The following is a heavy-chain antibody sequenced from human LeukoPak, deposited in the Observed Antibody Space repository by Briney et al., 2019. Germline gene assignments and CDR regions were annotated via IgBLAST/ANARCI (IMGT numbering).Heavy chain of an antibody. J-gene: IGHJ5*02. V-gene: IGHV3-7*01. Sequence: GGSLRLSCAASGFTFSSYWMSWVRQAPGKGLEWVANIKQDGSEKYYVDSVKGRFTISRDNAKNSLYLQMNSLRAEDTAVYYCARDKYISSWYEVQGDWFDPWGQGTLVTVSS. CDR2: IKQDGSEK. CDR3: ARDKYISSWYEVQGDWFDP. D-gene: IGHD6-13*01. CDR1: GFTFSSYW.